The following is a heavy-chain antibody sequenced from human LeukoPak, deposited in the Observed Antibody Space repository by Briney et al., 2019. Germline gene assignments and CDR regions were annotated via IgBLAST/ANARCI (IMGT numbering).Heavy chain of an antibody. Sequence: SVKVSCKASGFTFSNSALQRVRQARGQGLEWIGWIIVDSGKTYDAKKFQGRVTITRDMSTTTAYLELSSLRSEDTAVYYCAALGYAIFGVGDDAFDIWGQGTMVTVSS. D-gene: IGHD3-3*01. J-gene: IGHJ3*02. CDR1: GFTFSNSA. CDR2: IIVDSGKT. V-gene: IGHV1-58*01. CDR3: AALGYAIFGVGDDAFDI.